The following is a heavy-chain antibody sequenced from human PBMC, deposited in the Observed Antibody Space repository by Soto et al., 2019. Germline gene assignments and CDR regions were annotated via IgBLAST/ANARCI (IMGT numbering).Heavy chain of an antibody. CDR2: INAGNGNT. V-gene: IGHV1-3*01. D-gene: IGHD2-21*02. CDR3: ARSIVVVTALDY. CDR1: GYTFTSYA. Sequence: ASVKVSCEACGYTFTSYAMHWVRQAPGQRLEWMGWINAGNGNTKYSQKFQGRVTITRDTSASTAYMELSSLRSEDTAVYYCARSIVVVTALDYWGQGTLVTVS. J-gene: IGHJ4*02.